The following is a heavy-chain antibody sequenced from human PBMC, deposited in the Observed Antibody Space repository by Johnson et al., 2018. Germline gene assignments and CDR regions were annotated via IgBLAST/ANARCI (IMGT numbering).Heavy chain of an antibody. CDR1: GGSISSSSYY. CDR2: IYYSGST. D-gene: IGHD3-22*01. V-gene: IGHV4-39*07. J-gene: IGHJ3*02. Sequence: QVQLQESGPGLVKPSETLSLTCTVSGGSISSSSYYWGWIRQPPGKRLEWIGSIYYSGSTYYNPSLKSRVTISVDTSKNQFSLKLSSVTAADAAVYYCARNYEYYYVSSGKVCALDIWGQGTMVTVSS. CDR3: ARNYEYYYVSSGKVCALDI.